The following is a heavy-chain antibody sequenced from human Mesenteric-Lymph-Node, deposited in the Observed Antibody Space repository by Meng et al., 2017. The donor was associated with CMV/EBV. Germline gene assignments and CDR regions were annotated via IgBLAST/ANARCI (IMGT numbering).Heavy chain of an antibody. CDR3: AASDTNGMYVDRIY. CDR1: GFTFSRYA. D-gene: IGHD3-16*01. J-gene: IGHJ4*02. V-gene: IGHV3-23*01. Sequence: GGSLRLSCAASGFTFSRYAMSWVRQPPGKGLEWVSFISGTDGVTHFIDSVKGRFTISRDNSKNTVYLQMNSLRAEDTAIYYCAASDTNGMYVDRIYWGQGTLVTVS. CDR2: ISGTDGVT.